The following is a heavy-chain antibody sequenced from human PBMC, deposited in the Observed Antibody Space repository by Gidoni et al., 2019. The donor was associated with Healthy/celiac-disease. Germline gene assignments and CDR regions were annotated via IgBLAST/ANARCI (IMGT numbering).Heavy chain of an antibody. CDR2: ISYDGSNK. CDR3: AKDLRYGRAFDY. Sequence: QVQLVESGGGVVQPGRSLRLSCAASGFTFSSYGMHWVRQAPGKGLEWVAVISYDGSNKYYADSVKGRFTISRDNSKNTLYLQMNSLRAEDTAVYYCAKDLRYGRAFDYWGQGTLVTVSS. CDR1: GFTFSSYG. D-gene: IGHD1-1*01. V-gene: IGHV3-30*18. J-gene: IGHJ4*02.